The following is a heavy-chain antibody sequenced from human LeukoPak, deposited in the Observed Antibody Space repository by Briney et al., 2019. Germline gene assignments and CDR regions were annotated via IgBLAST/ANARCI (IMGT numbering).Heavy chain of an antibody. CDR3: ARESSGGWYFDY. CDR2: IPASGGST. D-gene: IGHD6-19*01. V-gene: IGHV3-23*01. Sequence: GGSLRLSCAASGFTFSTNSMNWVRQAPGKGLEWVSSIPASGGSTYYADSVKGRFTISRDNSKNSLYLQMNSLRAEDTAVYYCARESSGGWYFDYWGQGTLVTVSS. CDR1: GFTFSTNS. J-gene: IGHJ4*02.